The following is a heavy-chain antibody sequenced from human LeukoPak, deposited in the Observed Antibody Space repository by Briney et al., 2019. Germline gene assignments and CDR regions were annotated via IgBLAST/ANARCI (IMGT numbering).Heavy chain of an antibody. J-gene: IGHJ4*02. V-gene: IGHV1-46*01. D-gene: IGHD4-23*01. Sequence: ASVKVSCKASGYTFTTYYINWVRQAPGQGLEWMGIINPSVGNTIYAQQFQGRVTMTGDTSTSTAYMELSSLKSEDTAVYYCARKAGGGNFYILDYWGQGTLVTVSS. CDR3: ARKAGGGNFYILDY. CDR1: GYTFTTYY. CDR2: INPSVGNT.